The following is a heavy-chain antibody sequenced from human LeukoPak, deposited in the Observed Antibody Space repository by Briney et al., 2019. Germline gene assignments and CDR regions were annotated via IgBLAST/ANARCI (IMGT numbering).Heavy chain of an antibody. V-gene: IGHV4-38-2*02. CDR2: VYYSGS. D-gene: IGHD1-26*01. CDR1: GYSISSGYY. CDR3: ARDPLRREGSGDL. J-gene: IGHJ5*02. Sequence: PSETLSLTCSVSGYSISSGYYWGWIRQPPGKGLEWIGSVYYSGSYYNPSLKSRVTISVDTSKNQFSLKLSSVTAADTAVYYCARDPLRREGSGDLWGQGTLVTVSS.